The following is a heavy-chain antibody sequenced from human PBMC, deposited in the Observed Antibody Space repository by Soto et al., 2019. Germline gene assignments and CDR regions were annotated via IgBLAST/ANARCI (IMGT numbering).Heavy chain of an antibody. CDR3: AVGDFDL. V-gene: IGHV1-69*02. CDR2: IIPILGIA. Sequence: QVQLVQSGAEVKKPGSTVKVSCKASADTFSSYTISWVRQAPGQGLEWMGRIIPILGIANYAQKFQGRVTITADKSTSTAYMELISLRSEDTAVYYCAVGDFDLWGRGTLVTVSS. D-gene: IGHD1-26*01. CDR1: ADTFSSYT. J-gene: IGHJ2*01.